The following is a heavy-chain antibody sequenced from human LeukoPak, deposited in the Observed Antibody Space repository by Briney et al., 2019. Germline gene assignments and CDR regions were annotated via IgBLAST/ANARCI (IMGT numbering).Heavy chain of an antibody. V-gene: IGHV1-18*01. CDR1: GYTFTSYG. Sequence: ASVKVSCKASGYTFTSYGISWVRQAPGQGLGWMGWISAYNGNTNYAQKLQGRVTMTTDTSTSTAYMELRSLRSDDTAVYYCARAPTRYCSSTSCPRWDYWGQGTLVTVSS. CDR2: ISAYNGNT. J-gene: IGHJ4*02. CDR3: ARAPTRYCSSTSCPRWDY. D-gene: IGHD2-2*01.